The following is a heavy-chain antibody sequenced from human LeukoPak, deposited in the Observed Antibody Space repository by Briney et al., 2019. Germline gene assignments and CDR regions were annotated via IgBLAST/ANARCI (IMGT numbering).Heavy chain of an antibody. V-gene: IGHV5-51*01. CDR1: GYSFTNYW. D-gene: IGHD3-22*01. J-gene: IGHJ4*02. Sequence: GESLKISCKGSGYSFTNYWIGWVRQMPGKGLEWVGIIFPGDSETRYSPSFQGQVTISVDKSISTAYLQWSSLKASDTAMYYCARRGYYYDSSGFEFADWGQGTLVTVSS. CDR2: IFPGDSET. CDR3: ARRGYYYDSSGFEFAD.